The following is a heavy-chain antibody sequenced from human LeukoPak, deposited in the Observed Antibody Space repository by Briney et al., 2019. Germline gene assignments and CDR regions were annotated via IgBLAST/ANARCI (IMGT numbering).Heavy chain of an antibody. CDR3: ARDLGYYDSSGPLDC. V-gene: IGHV1-46*01. Sequence: ASVKVSCEASGYTFTSYYMHWVRQAPGQGLEWMGIINPSGGSTSYAQKFQGRVTMTRDTSTSTVYMELSSLRSEDTAVYYCARDLGYYDSSGPLDCWGQGTLVTVSS. CDR1: GYTFTSYY. J-gene: IGHJ4*02. D-gene: IGHD3-22*01. CDR2: INPSGGST.